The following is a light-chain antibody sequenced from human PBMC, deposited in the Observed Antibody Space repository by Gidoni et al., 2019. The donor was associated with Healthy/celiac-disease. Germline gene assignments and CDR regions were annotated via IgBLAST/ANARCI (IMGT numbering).Light chain of an antibody. J-gene: IGKJ4*01. CDR2: WAS. CDR1: RSVLYSSNNKNY. CDR3: QQYYSPPLT. V-gene: IGKV4-1*01. Sequence: DIVMTQSPDSLAVSLGERATINCKSSRSVLYSSNNKNYLAWCQQKPGQPPKLLIYWASTRESGVPDRFSGSGPGTDFTLAISSLQAEDVAFYYCQQYYSPPLTFGGGTKVEIK.